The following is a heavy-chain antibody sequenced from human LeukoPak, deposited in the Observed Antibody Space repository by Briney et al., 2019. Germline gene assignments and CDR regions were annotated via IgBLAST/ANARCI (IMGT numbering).Heavy chain of an antibody. CDR1: GGSISSSSYY. Sequence: SETLSLTCTVSGGSISSSSYYWGWIRQPPGKGLEWIGSIYYSGSTYYNPSLKSRVTISVDTSKNQFSLKLSSVTAADTAVYYCARNYYDSSGYYYVGAFDTWGQGTMVTVSS. CDR3: ARNYYDSSGYYYVGAFDT. J-gene: IGHJ3*02. D-gene: IGHD3-22*01. V-gene: IGHV4-39*07. CDR2: IYYSGST.